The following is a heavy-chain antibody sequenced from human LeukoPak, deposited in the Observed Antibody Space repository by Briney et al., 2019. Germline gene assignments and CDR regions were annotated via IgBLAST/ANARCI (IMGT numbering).Heavy chain of an antibody. D-gene: IGHD6-19*01. CDR3: AKGAISGWPYYFDY. CDR2: ISGSGGGT. CDR1: GFTFSSYA. J-gene: IGHJ4*02. Sequence: GGSLRLSCAASGFTFSSYAMTWVRQAPGRGLEWVSAISGSGGGTYYADSVKGRFTISRDNSKNTLYLQMNSLRAEDTAVYYCAKGAISGWPYYFDYWGQGTLVTVSS. V-gene: IGHV3-23*01.